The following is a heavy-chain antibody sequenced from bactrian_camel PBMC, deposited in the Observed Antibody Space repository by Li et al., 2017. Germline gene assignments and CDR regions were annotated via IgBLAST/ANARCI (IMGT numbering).Heavy chain of an antibody. CDR2: IYAAIRPDDVRS. Sequence: HVQLVESGGGSVQAGGSLRLSCVMSGYAYTSACLAWFRQVPGKEREGVAAIYAAIRPDDVRSYYADSVGGRFTISSDNAKNTAYLQMDNLKPEDSGMYICAAELRPDYVLQTRNILRPIGYNRWGRGTQVTVS. CDR3: AAELRPDYVLQTRNILRPIGYNR. V-gene: IGHV3S1*01. J-gene: IGHJ4*01. D-gene: IGHD4*01. CDR1: GYAYTSAC.